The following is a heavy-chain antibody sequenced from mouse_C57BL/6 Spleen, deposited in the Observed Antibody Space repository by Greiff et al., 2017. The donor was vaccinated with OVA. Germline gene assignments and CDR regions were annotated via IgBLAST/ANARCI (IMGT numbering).Heavy chain of an antibody. CDR2: IDPSDSET. D-gene: IGHD2-2*01. CDR1: GYTFTSYW. Sequence: QVQLQQPGAELVRPGSSVKLSCKASGYTFTSYWMHWVKQRPIQGLEWIGNIDPSDSETHYNQKFKDKATLTVDKSSSTAYMQLSSLTSEDSAFYYCAREENGYDAWFAYWGQGTLVTVSA. CDR3: AREENGYDAWFAY. V-gene: IGHV1-52*01. J-gene: IGHJ3*01.